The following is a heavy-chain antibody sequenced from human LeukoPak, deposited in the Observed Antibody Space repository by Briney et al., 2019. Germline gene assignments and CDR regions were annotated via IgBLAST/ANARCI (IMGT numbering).Heavy chain of an antibody. D-gene: IGHD1-1*01. CDR1: GFTFSSYG. Sequence: VGSLRLSCAASGFTFSSYGMHWVRQAPGKGLEWVAVISYDGSNKYYEDSVKGRFTISRDNSKNTLYLQMNSLRAEDTAVYYCAKDWQLVDYWGQATPATVSS. J-gene: IGHJ4*02. CDR2: ISYDGSNK. V-gene: IGHV3-30*18. CDR3: AKDWQLVDY.